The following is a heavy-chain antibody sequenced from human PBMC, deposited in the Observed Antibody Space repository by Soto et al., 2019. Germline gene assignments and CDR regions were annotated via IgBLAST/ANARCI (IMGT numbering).Heavy chain of an antibody. J-gene: IGHJ3*02. V-gene: IGHV3-73*01. CDR1: GFTFSGSA. D-gene: IGHD4-17*01. CDR3: TRPGAPIDAFDI. Sequence: GGSLRLSCAASGFTFSGSAMHWVRQASGKGLEWVGRIRSKANSYATAYAASVKGRFTISRDDSKNTAYLQMNSLKTEDTAVYYCTRPGAPIDAFDIWGQGTMVTVSS. CDR2: IRSKANSYAT.